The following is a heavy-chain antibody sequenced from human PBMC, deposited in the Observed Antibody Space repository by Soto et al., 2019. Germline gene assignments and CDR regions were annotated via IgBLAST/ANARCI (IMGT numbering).Heavy chain of an antibody. D-gene: IGHD2-15*01. CDR1: GYTFTDYY. J-gene: IGHJ5*02. CDR2: INPNSGGP. CDR3: ARGDVRVVASFDP. V-gene: IGHV1-2*02. Sequence: ASVKVSCKASGYTFTDYYIHWVRQAPGQGLEWMGWINPNSGGPNYAQKFQGRVTMTRDTSISTAYMELSRLISDDTAVYYCARGDVRVVASFDPWGQGALVTVSS.